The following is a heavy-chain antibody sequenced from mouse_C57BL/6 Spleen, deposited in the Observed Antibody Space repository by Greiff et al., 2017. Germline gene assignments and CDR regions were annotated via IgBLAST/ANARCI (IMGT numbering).Heavy chain of an antibody. J-gene: IGHJ3*01. V-gene: IGHV1-53*01. Sequence: VKLQQPGTELVKPGASVKLSCKASGYTFTSYWMHWVKQRPGQGLEWFGNINPSNGGTNNNEKVKSKATQTVDKSSSTAYMQLSSLTAEDSAVYYCARGQGSPTWFAYWGQGTLVTVSA. CDR2: INPSNGGT. CDR1: GYTFTSYW. CDR3: ARGQGSPTWFAY.